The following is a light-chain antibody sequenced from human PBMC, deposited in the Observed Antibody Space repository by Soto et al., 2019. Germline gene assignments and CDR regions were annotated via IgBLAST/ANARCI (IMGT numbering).Light chain of an antibody. Sequence: QSVLTQPPSVSGAPGQRVTISCTGSSSNIGAGYDVHWYQQLPGRAPKLLIYGNTNRPSGVPDRFSGSKSGNSASLTISGLQAEDEADYYCLSYDSSQSVVFGGGTKLTVL. V-gene: IGLV1-40*01. CDR1: SSNIGAGYD. CDR2: GNT. J-gene: IGLJ2*01. CDR3: LSYDSSQSVV.